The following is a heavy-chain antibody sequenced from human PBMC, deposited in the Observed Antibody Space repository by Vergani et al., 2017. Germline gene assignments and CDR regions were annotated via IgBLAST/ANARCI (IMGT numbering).Heavy chain of an antibody. CDR3: ARVILGVVSRHYYYYMDV. J-gene: IGHJ6*03. V-gene: IGHV3-9*01. CDR2: ISWNSGSI. D-gene: IGHD3-22*01. CDR1: GFTFDDYA. Sequence: EVQLVESGGGLVQPGRSLRLSCAASGFTFDDYAMHWVRQAPGKGLEWVSGISWNSGSIGYADSVKGRFTISRDNAKNSLYLQMNSLRAEDTALYYCARVILGVVSRHYYYYMDVWGKGTTVTVSS.